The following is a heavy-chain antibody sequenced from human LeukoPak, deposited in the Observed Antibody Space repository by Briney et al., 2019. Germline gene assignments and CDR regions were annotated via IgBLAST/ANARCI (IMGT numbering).Heavy chain of an antibody. V-gene: IGHV4-34*01. CDR1: GGSFSGYY. Sequence: SETLSLTCAVYGGSFSGYYWSWIRQPPGKGLEWIGEINHSGSTNYNPSLKSRVTISVDTSKNQFSLKLSSVTAADTAVYYCARHIPTTGAFDIWGQGTMVTVSS. CDR2: INHSGST. CDR3: ARHIPTTGAFDI. D-gene: IGHD4-17*01. J-gene: IGHJ3*02.